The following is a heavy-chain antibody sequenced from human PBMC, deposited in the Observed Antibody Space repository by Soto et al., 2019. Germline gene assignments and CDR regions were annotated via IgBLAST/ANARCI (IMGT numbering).Heavy chain of an antibody. CDR2: IYYSGST. V-gene: IGHV4-31*03. CDR3: ARAGGDIDGMDV. Sequence: SETLSLTCTVSGGSISSGGYYWSWIRQHPGKGLEWIGYIYYSGSTYYNPSLKSRVTISVDTSKNQFSLKLSSVTASDTSVYYCARAGGDIDGMDVWGQGTTVTVSS. D-gene: IGHD3-16*01. CDR1: GGSISSGGYY. J-gene: IGHJ6*02.